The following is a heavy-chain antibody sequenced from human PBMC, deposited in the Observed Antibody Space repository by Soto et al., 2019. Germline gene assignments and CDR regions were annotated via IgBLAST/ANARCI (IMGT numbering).Heavy chain of an antibody. D-gene: IGHD3-9*01. J-gene: IGHJ5*02. V-gene: IGHV3-74*01. CDR2: VNTDGSTT. CDR1: GFTFSNYW. Sequence: EVQLVESGGGLVQPGGSLRLSCAASGFTFSNYWMHWVRQAPGKGLVWVSRVNTDGSTTSYADSVKGRFTISRDNAKNTLYLQMNSLRAEDTAGYYCVRVYDILAGSHYWFDPWGQGTLVTVSS. CDR3: VRVYDILAGSHYWFDP.